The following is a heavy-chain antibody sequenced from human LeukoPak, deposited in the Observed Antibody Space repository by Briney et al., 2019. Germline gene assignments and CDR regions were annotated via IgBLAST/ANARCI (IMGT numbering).Heavy chain of an antibody. CDR3: AKDGWLRSLYNWFDP. D-gene: IGHD5-12*01. J-gene: IGHJ5*02. Sequence: GGSLRLSCAASGFTFSSYAMSWVRQAPGKGLEWVSSFSGSGGSTYYADSVKGRFTISRDNSRNTLYLQMNSLRAEDTAVYYCAKDGWLRSLYNWFDPWGQGTLVTVSS. CDR2: FSGSGGST. CDR1: GFTFSSYA. V-gene: IGHV3-23*01.